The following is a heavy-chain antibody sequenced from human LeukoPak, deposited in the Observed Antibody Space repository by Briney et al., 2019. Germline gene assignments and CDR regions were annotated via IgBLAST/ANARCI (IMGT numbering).Heavy chain of an antibody. V-gene: IGHV3-30*18. CDR1: GFTFSSYG. D-gene: IGHD1-1*01. CDR3: AKYAYNWNAPDGFDM. J-gene: IGHJ3*02. CDR2: ISYDGSRK. Sequence: PGGSLRLSCAASGFTFSSYGIHWVRQAPGKGLEWVAVISYDGSRKHYGDSVKGRFTISRDNSESTLFLQMNSLRTDDTSVYFCAKYAYNWNAPDGFDMWGQGTMVIVSS.